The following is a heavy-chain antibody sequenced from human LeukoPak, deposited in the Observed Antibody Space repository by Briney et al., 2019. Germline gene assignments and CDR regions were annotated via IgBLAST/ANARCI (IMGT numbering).Heavy chain of an antibody. CDR1: GLTFSGSA. Sequence: PGGSLRLSCAASGLTFSGSAMHWVRQASGKGLEWVGRIRSKANSYATAYAASVKGRFTISRDDSKNTAYLQMNSLKTEDTAVYYCTTIWDSSGYYYVGFDYWGQGTLVTVSS. V-gene: IGHV3-73*01. CDR3: TTIWDSSGYYYVGFDY. D-gene: IGHD3-22*01. CDR2: IRSKANSYAT. J-gene: IGHJ4*02.